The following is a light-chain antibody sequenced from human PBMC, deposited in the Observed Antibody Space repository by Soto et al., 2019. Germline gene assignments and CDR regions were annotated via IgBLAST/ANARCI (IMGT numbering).Light chain of an antibody. V-gene: IGLV2-11*01. CDR3: FSYAGSYTFYV. CDR2: DVS. CDR1: SSDVGGYNY. Sequence: QSALTQPRSESGSPGQSVTISCTGTSSDVGGYNYVSWYQQHPGKAPKLMIYDVSKRPSGVPDRFSGSKSGNTASLTISGLQSEDEADYYCFSYAGSYTFYVFGTGTQLTVL. J-gene: IGLJ1*01.